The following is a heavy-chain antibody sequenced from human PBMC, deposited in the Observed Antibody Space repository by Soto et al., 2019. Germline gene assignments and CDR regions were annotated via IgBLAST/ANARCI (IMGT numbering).Heavy chain of an antibody. D-gene: IGHD2-15*01. J-gene: IGHJ5*02. CDR2: IYYSGST. CDR1: GGSISSYY. V-gene: IGHV4-59*01. Sequence: PSETLSITCTVSGGSISSYYWSWIRQPPGKGLEWIGYIYYSGSTNYNPSLKSRVTISVDTSKNQFSLKLSSVTAADTAVYYCVLLLVGRSDLFYPRGQGTPVPVS. CDR3: VLLLVGRSDLFYP.